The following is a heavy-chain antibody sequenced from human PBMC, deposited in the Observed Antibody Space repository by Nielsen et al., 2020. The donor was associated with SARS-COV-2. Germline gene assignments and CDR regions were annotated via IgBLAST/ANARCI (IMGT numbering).Heavy chain of an antibody. D-gene: IGHD2-15*01. CDR3: AKGRWTYFDY. Sequence: GGSLRLSCAASGFTFSSYGMHWVRQAPGKGLEWVAVISYDGSNKYYADSVKGRFTISRDNSKNTLYRQMNSLRAEDTAVYYCAKGRWTYFDYWGQGTLVTVSS. V-gene: IGHV3-30*18. CDR2: ISYDGSNK. J-gene: IGHJ4*02. CDR1: GFTFSSYG.